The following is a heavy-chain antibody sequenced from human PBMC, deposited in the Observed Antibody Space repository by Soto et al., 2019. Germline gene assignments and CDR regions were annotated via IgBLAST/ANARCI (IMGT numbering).Heavy chain of an antibody. J-gene: IGHJ4*02. Sequence: PSETLSLTGAFSAASFSRYYWTLIRQPPGKGLEWIGYIYFNGNTKYNPSLEGRLTISIDTSKKEFSLKLTSVTAADAAVYYCASVTFGGIVLAHWGQGTLVTVSS. CDR2: IYFNGNT. D-gene: IGHD3-16*01. CDR1: AASFSRYY. CDR3: ASVTFGGIVLAH. V-gene: IGHV4-59*01.